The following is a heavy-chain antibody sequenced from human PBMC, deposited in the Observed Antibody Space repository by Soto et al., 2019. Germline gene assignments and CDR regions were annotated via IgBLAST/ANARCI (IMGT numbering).Heavy chain of an antibody. CDR1: GGSLSGYY. J-gene: IGHJ4*02. V-gene: IGHV4-34*01. Sequence: QVQLQQWGAGLLKPSETLSLNCAVTGGSLSGYYWSWIRQPPGKGLEWIGEVKDGGHTNYRPSLRGRVTISSETSNNQCSLRLNSVTAADTGVYYCARGQEGVVATHWDQGSLVTVSS. CDR2: VKDGGHT. D-gene: IGHD5-12*01. CDR3: ARGQEGVVATH.